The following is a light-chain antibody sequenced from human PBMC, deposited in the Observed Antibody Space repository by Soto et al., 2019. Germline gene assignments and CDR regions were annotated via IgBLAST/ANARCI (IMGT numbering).Light chain of an antibody. CDR3: QQFAKSST. J-gene: IGKJ1*01. CDR2: DAT. CDR1: HNIERW. Sequence: IQITQSPSTLPAAVGDGVTITCRASHNIERWMAWYQQKRVRAPSLLIFDATTLHSGVPSRFSGGGSGTEFTLTINGLQPDDFATYYCQQFAKSSTFGRGTKVDIK. V-gene: IGKV1-5*01.